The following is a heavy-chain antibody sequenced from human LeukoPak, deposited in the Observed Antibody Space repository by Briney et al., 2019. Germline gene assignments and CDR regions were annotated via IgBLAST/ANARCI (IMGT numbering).Heavy chain of an antibody. Sequence: GGSLRLSCAASGFTFSSYWMSWVRQAPEKGLEWVAKIKQDGSEKYYVDSVKGRFTISRDNAKNSLYLQMNSLRAEDTALYYCARDPGGYGSGSYSDYWGQGTLVTVSS. J-gene: IGHJ4*02. CDR1: GFTFSSYW. CDR3: ARDPGGYGSGSYSDY. CDR2: IKQDGSEK. V-gene: IGHV3-7*01. D-gene: IGHD3-10*01.